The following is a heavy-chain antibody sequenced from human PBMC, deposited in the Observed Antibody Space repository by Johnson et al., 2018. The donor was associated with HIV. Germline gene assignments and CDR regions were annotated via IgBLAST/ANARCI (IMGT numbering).Heavy chain of an antibody. D-gene: IGHD3-22*01. V-gene: IGHV3-15*01. Sequence: VQLVESGGGLVKPGGSLRLSCGASGFTVSNAWMSWVRQAPGKGLEWVGRIKSKTDGGTTDYAAPVKGSFTVPRDDSKKTLYLQMNSLKTEDTAVYYCTTARVSYDSSGYNAFDIWGQGTMVTVSS. CDR3: TTARVSYDSSGYNAFDI. CDR1: GFTVSNAW. J-gene: IGHJ3*02. CDR2: IKSKTDGGTT.